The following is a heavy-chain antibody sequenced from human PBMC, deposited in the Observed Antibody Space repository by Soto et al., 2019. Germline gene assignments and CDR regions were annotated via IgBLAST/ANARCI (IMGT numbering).Heavy chain of an antibody. CDR1: GFTFSSYG. D-gene: IGHD1-26*01. Sequence: QVQLVESGGGVVQPGRSLRLSCAASGFTFSSYGMHWVRQAPGKGLEWVAVIWYDGSNKYYADSVKGRFTISRDNSKNTLYLQMNSLRAEDTAVYYCARGVVGATTYNWFDPWGQGTLVTVSS. V-gene: IGHV3-33*01. CDR2: IWYDGSNK. CDR3: ARGVVGATTYNWFDP. J-gene: IGHJ5*02.